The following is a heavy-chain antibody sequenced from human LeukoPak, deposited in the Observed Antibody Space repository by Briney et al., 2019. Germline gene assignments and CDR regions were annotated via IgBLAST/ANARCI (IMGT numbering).Heavy chain of an antibody. V-gene: IGHV1-69*13. D-gene: IGHD3-9*01. J-gene: IGHJ6*02. Sequence: ASVKVSCKASGGTFSSYAISWVRQAPGQGLEWMGGIIPIFGTANYAQKFQGRVTITADESTSTAYMELSSLRSEDTAAYYCASAWGILTPQHYYYYGMDVWGQGTTVTVSS. CDR2: IIPIFGTA. CDR3: ASAWGILTPQHYYYYGMDV. CDR1: GGTFSSYA.